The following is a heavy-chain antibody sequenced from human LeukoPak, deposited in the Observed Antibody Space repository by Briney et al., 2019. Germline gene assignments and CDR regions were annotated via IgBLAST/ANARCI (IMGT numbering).Heavy chain of an antibody. D-gene: IGHD3-10*01. CDR1: GITVSSNY. V-gene: IGHV3-66*01. J-gene: IGHJ3*02. CDR2: IYSGGST. Sequence: GGSPRLSCAASGITVSSNYMSWVRQAPGKGLEWVSVIYSGGSTYYADSVKGRFTISRDNSKNTLYLQMNSLRAEDTAVYYCARDGRFTDGSGTYYLAFDIWGQGTMVTVSS. CDR3: ARDGRFTDGSGTYYLAFDI.